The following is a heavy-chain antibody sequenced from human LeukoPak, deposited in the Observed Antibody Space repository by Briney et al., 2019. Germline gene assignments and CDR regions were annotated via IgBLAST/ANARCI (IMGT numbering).Heavy chain of an antibody. D-gene: IGHD4-17*01. V-gene: IGHV1-2*02. J-gene: IGHJ4*02. CDR3: ARARRIRNIYGDYVFLFDY. CDR2: INPNSDDT. CDR1: GYTFSDYH. Sequence: ASVKVSCKASGYTFSDYHMHWVRQAPGQGLEWMGWINPNSDDTKYAQKFRGRVTMTRDTSITTAYMDLYRLTSDDTALYYCARARRIRNIYGDYVFLFDYWGQGTLVTVSS.